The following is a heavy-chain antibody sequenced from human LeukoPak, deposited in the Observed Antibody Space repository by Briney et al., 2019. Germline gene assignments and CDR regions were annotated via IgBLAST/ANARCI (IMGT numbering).Heavy chain of an antibody. J-gene: IGHJ4*02. CDR3: ARDLGYSYGYFDY. V-gene: IGHV3-7*01. Sequence: GGSLRLSCAASGFTFSSYWMSWVRQAPGKGLEWVANIKQDGSEKYYVDSVKGRFTISRDNAKNSLYLQINSMRAEDTAVYYCARDLGYSYGYFDYWGQGTLVTVSS. D-gene: IGHD5-18*01. CDR1: GFTFSSYW. CDR2: IKQDGSEK.